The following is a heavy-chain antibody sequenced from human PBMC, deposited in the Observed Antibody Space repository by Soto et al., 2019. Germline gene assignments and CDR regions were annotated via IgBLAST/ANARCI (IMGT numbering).Heavy chain of an antibody. V-gene: IGHV4-61*05. J-gene: IGHJ4*02. CDR2: IYYTGSS. Sequence: SETLSLTCTVSGGSISSGDYYWSWIRQHPGKGLEWIGFIYYTGSSSYNPSLKSRVTMSLDKSNNQFSLKLSSVTAADTAVYYCARLNYGDFQLYYFDYWGQGTLVTVSS. D-gene: IGHD4-17*01. CDR3: ARLNYGDFQLYYFDY. CDR1: GGSISSGDYY.